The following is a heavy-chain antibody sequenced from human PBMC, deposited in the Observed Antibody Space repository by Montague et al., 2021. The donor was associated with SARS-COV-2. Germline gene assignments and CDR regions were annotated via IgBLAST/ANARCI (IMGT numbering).Heavy chain of an antibody. CDR3: ARRGDYGGARFAY. V-gene: IGHV4-39*01. Sequence: SETLSLTCTVSGGSVSSRSYYWGWIRQPPGKGLEWIGSIYYSGSTHYNPSLKSRVTISVDTSKSQFSLKLSSVTAADTAVYYCARRGDYGGARFAYWGQGTLVSVSS. CDR2: IYYSGST. J-gene: IGHJ4*02. CDR1: GGSVSSRSYY. D-gene: IGHD4-23*01.